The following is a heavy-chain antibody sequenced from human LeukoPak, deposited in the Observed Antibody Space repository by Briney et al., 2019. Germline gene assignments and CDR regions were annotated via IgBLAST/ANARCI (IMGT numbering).Heavy chain of an antibody. V-gene: IGHV4-61*01. CDR1: GGSVSSGSYY. CDR3: ARGSGIVGMDV. D-gene: IGHD1-14*01. CDR2: IYYSGST. Sequence: PSETLSLTCTVSGGSVSSGSYYWSWIRQPPGKGLEWIGYIYYSGSTNYNPSLKSRVTISVDTSKNQFSLKLSSVTAADTAVYYCARGSGIVGMDVWGQGTTVTVSS. J-gene: IGHJ6*02.